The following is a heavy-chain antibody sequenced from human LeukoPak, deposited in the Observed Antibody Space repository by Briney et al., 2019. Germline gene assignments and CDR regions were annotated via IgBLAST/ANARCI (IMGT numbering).Heavy chain of an antibody. V-gene: IGHV4-34*01. J-gene: IGHJ4*02. Sequence: SETLSLTCAVYGGSFSGYYWSWIRQPPGKGLEWIGEINHSGSTNYNPSLKSRVTISVDTSKNQFSLKLSSVTAADTAVYYCARGGGLWFGELFPFDYWGQGTLVTVSS. CDR1: GGSFSGYY. D-gene: IGHD3-10*01. CDR2: INHSGST. CDR3: ARGGGLWFGELFPFDY.